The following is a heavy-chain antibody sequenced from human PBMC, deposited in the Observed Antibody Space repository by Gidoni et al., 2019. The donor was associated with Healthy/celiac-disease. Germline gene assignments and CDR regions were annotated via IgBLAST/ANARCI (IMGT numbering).Heavy chain of an antibody. CDR1: GFTFSSYS. D-gene: IGHD3-22*01. CDR3: ARDGTTDYYDSSGYYRVY. CDR2: ISSSSSTI. Sequence: EVQLVESGGGLVQPGGSLRLSCAASGFTFSSYSMNWVRQAPGKGLEWVSYISSSSSTIYYADSVKGRFTISGDNAKNSLYLQMNSLRDEDTAVYYCARDGTTDYYDSSGYYRVYWGQGTLVTVSS. V-gene: IGHV3-48*02. J-gene: IGHJ4*02.